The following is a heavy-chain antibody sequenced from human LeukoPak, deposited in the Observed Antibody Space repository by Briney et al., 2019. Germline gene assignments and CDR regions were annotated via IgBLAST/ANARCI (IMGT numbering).Heavy chain of an antibody. Sequence: ASVKVSCKASGYTFTGYYMHWVRQAPGQGLEWMGWINPNSGGTNYAQKFQGWFTLTRDTSISTAYMELSRLRSDDTAVYYCARDLPYSSSFRRNWFDPWGQGTLVTVSS. CDR3: ARDLPYSSSFRRNWFDP. D-gene: IGHD6-13*01. CDR1: GYTFTGYY. CDR2: INPNSGGT. V-gene: IGHV1-2*04. J-gene: IGHJ5*02.